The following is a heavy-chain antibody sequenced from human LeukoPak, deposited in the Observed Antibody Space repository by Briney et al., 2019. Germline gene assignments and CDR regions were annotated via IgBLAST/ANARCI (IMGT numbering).Heavy chain of an antibody. CDR3: ARHYIAITMIVVVITNAFDI. D-gene: IGHD3-22*01. V-gene: IGHV4-59*08. CDR2: IYYSGST. CDR1: GGSISSYY. Sequence: SETLSLTCTVPGGSISSYYWSWIRQPPGKGLEWIGYIYYSGSTSYNPSLKSRVTISVDTSKNQFSLKLSSVTAADTAVYYCARHYIAITMIVVVITNAFDIWGQGTMVTVSS. J-gene: IGHJ3*02.